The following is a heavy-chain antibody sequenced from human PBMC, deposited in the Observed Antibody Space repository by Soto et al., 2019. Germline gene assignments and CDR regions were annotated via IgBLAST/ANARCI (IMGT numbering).Heavy chain of an antibody. D-gene: IGHD3-10*01. J-gene: IGHJ6*02. CDR3: ARGLRPGSYHNYGMDV. CDR2: ISSSSSTI. Sequence: GGSLRLSCAASGFTFSSYSMNWVRQAPGKGLEWVSYISSSSSTIYYADSVKGRFTISRDNAKNSLYLQMNSLRDEDTAVYYCARGLRPGSYHNYGMDVWGQGTTVTVSS. V-gene: IGHV3-48*02. CDR1: GFTFSSYS.